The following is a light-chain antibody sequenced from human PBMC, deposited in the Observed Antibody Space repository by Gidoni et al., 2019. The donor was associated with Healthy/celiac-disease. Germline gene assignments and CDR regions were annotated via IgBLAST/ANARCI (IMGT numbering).Light chain of an antibody. Sequence: EIQMTQSPSSLSASVGDRVTITCQASQDISNYLNLYQQKPGKAPKPLIYGASNLETGVPSRFSGSGSGTDFTFTISSLQPEDIATDYCQQYDNLPSLTFGGGTKVEIK. CDR1: QDISNY. V-gene: IGKV1-33*01. CDR3: QQYDNLPSLT. J-gene: IGKJ4*01. CDR2: GAS.